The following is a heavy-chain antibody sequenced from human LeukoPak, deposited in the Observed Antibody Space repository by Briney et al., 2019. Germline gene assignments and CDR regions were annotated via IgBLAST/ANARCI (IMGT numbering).Heavy chain of an antibody. J-gene: IGHJ3*02. CDR1: GGSISSYY. CDR3: ARTGEEPQDAFDI. D-gene: IGHD3-16*01. CDR2: IYYSGST. V-gene: IGHV4-59*01. Sequence: PSETLSLTCTVSGGSISSYYWSWIRQPPGKGLEWIGYIYYSGSTNYNPSLKSRVTISVDTSKNQFSLKLSSVTAADTAVYYCARTGEEPQDAFDIWGQGTMVTVSS.